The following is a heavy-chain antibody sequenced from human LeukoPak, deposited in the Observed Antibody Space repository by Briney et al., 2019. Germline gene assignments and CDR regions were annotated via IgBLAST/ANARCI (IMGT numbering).Heavy chain of an antibody. Sequence: GASVNVSCKASGYTFTGYYMHWVRQAPGKGLEWMGGFDPEDGETIYAQKFQGRVTMTEDTSTDTAYMELSSLRSEDTAVYYCATGPYGGQPGYFDYWGQGTLVTVSS. J-gene: IGHJ4*02. CDR3: ATGPYGGQPGYFDY. CDR2: FDPEDGET. V-gene: IGHV1-24*01. D-gene: IGHD4-23*01. CDR1: GYTFTGYY.